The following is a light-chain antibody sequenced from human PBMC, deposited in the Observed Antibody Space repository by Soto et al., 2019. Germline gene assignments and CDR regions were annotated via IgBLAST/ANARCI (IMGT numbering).Light chain of an antibody. CDR2: AAS. J-gene: IGKJ3*01. V-gene: IGKV1-9*01. CDR1: QGISSY. CDR3: QQLNSYPRGGFT. Sequence: DIQLTQSPSFLSASVGDRVTITCRASQGISSYLAWYQQKPGKAPKLLIYAASTLQSGVPSRFSGSGSGTEFTLTISSLQPDDFATYYCQQLNSYPRGGFTFGPGTKVDIK.